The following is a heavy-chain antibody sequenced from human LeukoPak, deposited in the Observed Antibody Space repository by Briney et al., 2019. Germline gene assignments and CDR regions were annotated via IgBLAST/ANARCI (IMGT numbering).Heavy chain of an antibody. CDR2: IIPILGIA. V-gene: IGHV1-69*04. CDR3: ARSPRGGYNSDWVLDY. D-gene: IGHD5-24*01. Sequence: ASVKVSCKASGGTFSSYAISWVRQAPGQGLEWMGRIIPILGIANYAQKFQGRVTITADKSTSTAYMEPSSLRSEDTAVYYCARSPRGGYNSDWVLDYWGQGTLVTVSS. J-gene: IGHJ4*02. CDR1: GGTFSSYA.